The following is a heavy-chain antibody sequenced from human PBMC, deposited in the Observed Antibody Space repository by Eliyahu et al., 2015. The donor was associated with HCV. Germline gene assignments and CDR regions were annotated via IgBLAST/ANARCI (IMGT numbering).Heavy chain of an antibody. D-gene: IGHD3/OR15-3a*01. V-gene: IGHV3-33*01. J-gene: IGHJ6*02. CDR2: IWYDGSNK. CDR3: ARGTGFYFYGMDA. CDR1: GFTFSSYG. Sequence: QVQLVESGGGVVQPGRSLRLSCAASGFTFSSYGMHWVRAGPGKGLEWVAVIWYDGSNKYYADSVKGRFTISRDNSKNTLYLQMNSLRAEDTAVYYCARGTGFYFYGMDAWGQGTTVTVSS.